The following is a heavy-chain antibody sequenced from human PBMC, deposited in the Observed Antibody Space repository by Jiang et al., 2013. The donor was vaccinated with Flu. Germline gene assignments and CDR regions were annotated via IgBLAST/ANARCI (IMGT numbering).Heavy chain of an antibody. V-gene: IGHV4-61*03. CDR3: ARQAGGYY. J-gene: IGHJ4*02. CDR1: GGSVSGGNYY. CDR2: MYSNGNT. D-gene: IGHD3-10*01. Sequence: GSGLVKPSETLSLTCSVSGGSVSGGNYYWIWIRQAPGKGLEWIGYMYSNGNTFYNPSLMSRVTISRDTSKNHFSLKLSSVTAADTAVYYCARQAGGYYWGQGTLVTVSS.